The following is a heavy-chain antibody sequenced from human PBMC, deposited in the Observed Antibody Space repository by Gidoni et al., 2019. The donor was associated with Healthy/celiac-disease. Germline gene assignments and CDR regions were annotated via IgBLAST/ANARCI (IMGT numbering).Heavy chain of an antibody. Sequence: QVQLVESGGGVVQPVRSLRLSCAASGFPFSSHAMHWVRQAPGKGLEWVAVISYDGSNKYYADTVKGRFTISRDNSKNTLYLQMNSQRAEDTAVYYCARDQVAVLMVYAQGDAFDIWGQGTMVTVSS. V-gene: IGHV3-30-3*01. D-gene: IGHD2-8*01. CDR2: ISYDGSNK. J-gene: IGHJ3*02. CDR3: ARDQVAVLMVYAQGDAFDI. CDR1: GFPFSSHA.